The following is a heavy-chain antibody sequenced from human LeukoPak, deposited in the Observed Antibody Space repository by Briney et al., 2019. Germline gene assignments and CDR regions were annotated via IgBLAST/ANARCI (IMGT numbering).Heavy chain of an antibody. J-gene: IGHJ4*02. Sequence: ETLSLTCTVSGGSISSSSYYWGWIRQPPGKGLECVSVMYRGGSAYYADSVKGRFTLSRDNSKNTLYLQMDNLRVEDTAVYYCARVDNSGFHPFDYWGQGTLVTVSS. D-gene: IGHD3-22*01. CDR3: ARVDNSGFHPFDY. V-gene: IGHV3-66*01. CDR2: MYRGGSA. CDR1: GGSISSSSYY.